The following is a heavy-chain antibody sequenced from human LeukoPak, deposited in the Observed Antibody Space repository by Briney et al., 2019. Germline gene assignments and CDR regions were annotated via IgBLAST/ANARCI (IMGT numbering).Heavy chain of an antibody. Sequence: SETLSLTCAVYGGSFSGYYWSWIRQPPGKGLEWIGEINHSGSTNYNPSLKSRVTIPVDTSKNQFSLKLSSVTAADTAVYYCASGIAAAGTNNWFDPWGQGTLVTVSS. CDR3: ASGIAAAGTNNWFDP. V-gene: IGHV4-34*01. D-gene: IGHD6-13*01. CDR2: INHSGST. CDR1: GGSFSGYY. J-gene: IGHJ5*02.